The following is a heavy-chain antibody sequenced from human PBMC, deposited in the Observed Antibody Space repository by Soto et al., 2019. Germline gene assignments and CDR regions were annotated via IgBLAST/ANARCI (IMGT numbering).Heavy chain of an antibody. J-gene: IGHJ2*01. V-gene: IGHV1-18*01. D-gene: IGHD3-10*01. CDR3: ASFGECPLPGTCAAVWGCGDEV. CDR2: TSPYNGNT. Sequence: QVQLVQSGDEVKKPGASVTVSCKASGYTFTNYGISWVRQAPGQGLEWMAWTSPYNGNTQYRQKLQGRVTMTTDTSTRTSYMKHTSLSTHSLHDALPASFGECPLPGTCAAVWGCGDEVWGRGTLVTVSS. CDR1: GYTFTNYG.